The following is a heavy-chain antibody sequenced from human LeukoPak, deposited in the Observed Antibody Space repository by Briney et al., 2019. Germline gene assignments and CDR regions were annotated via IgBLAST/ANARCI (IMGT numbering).Heavy chain of an antibody. D-gene: IGHD1-26*01. CDR2: ISGSGGST. V-gene: IGHV3-23*01. Sequence: PGGSLRLSCAASGFTFSSYAMSWVRQAPGKGLEWVSAISGSGGSTYYADSVKGRFTISRDNSKNTLYLQMNSLRAEDTAVYYCAKRDVRYSGSYTPEYFQHWGQGTLVTVSS. CDR3: AKRDVRYSGSYTPEYFQH. J-gene: IGHJ1*01. CDR1: GFTFSSYA.